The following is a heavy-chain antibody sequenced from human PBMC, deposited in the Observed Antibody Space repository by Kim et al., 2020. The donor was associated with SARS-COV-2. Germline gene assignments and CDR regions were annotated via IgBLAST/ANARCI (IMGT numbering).Heavy chain of an antibody. D-gene: IGHD1-26*01. V-gene: IGHV5-10-1*01. Sequence: GESLKISCKGSGYSFTSQWIAWVRQMPGKGLEWMGRIDPSDSETNYSPAFQGHVTISADKSIKTAYLQWSSLEASDTAVYYCATNSGVYYFAMDVCGQGT. J-gene: IGHJ6*02. CDR2: IDPSDSET. CDR1: GYSFTSQW. CDR3: ATNSGVYYFAMDV.